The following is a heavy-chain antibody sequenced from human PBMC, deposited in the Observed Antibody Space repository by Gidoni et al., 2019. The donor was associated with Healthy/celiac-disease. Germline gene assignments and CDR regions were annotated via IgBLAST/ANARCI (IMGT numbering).Heavy chain of an antibody. V-gene: IGHV4-34*01. CDR1: GGSFSGYY. D-gene: IGHD6-13*01. CDR2: INHSGST. Sequence: QVQLQHWCAGLLKPSETLSLTCAVYGGSFSGYYWSGIRQPPGKGRAWIGEINHSGSTNYNPSLKGRVTISVDTSKNQFSLKLSSVTAADTAVYYCARVAYSSSWYNGFDPWGQGTLVTVSS. CDR3: ARVAYSSSWYNGFDP. J-gene: IGHJ5*02.